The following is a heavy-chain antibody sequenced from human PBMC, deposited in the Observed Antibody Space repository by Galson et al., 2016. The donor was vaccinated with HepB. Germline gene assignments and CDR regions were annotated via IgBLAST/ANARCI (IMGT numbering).Heavy chain of an antibody. CDR2: IEQDGSEK. Sequence: SLRLSCAASGFTFSSYAMSWVRQAPGKGLEWVANIEQDGSEKYYVDSVKGRFTISRDNAKNSLYLQMNSLRAEDTAVYYCAREFSSSWYMRKYFDYWGQGTLVTVSS. CDR3: AREFSSSWYMRKYFDY. D-gene: IGHD6-13*01. CDR1: GFTFSSYA. V-gene: IGHV3-7*01. J-gene: IGHJ4*02.